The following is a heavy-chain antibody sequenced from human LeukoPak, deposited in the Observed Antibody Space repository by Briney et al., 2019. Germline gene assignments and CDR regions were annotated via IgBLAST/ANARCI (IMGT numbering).Heavy chain of an antibody. CDR2: ISYSGTT. CDR3: ARASRWGDLSLGY. D-gene: IGHD3-16*02. Sequence: SQTLSLTCTVSGGSISSGGLYWGWIRQYAGKGLEWIGYISYSGTTYYNPSLKSRVTISVGTYKNHFSLELSSVTAADTAVYYCARASRWGDLSLGYWGQGTLVTVSS. J-gene: IGHJ4*02. V-gene: IGHV4-31*03. CDR1: GGSISSGGLY.